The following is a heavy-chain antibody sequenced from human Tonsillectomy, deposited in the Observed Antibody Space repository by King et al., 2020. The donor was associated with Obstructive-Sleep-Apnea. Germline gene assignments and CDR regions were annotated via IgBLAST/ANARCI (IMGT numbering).Heavy chain of an antibody. CDR1: GGSFSGYY. J-gene: IGHJ4*02. CDR3: ARSGPSMTTVTSRPYYFDY. Sequence: VQLKQWGAGLLKPSETLSLTCAVYGGSFSGYYWSWIRQPPGKGLEWIGEINHSGSTNYNPSLKSRVTISVDTSKNQFSLKLSSVTAADTAVYYCARSGPSMTTVTSRPYYFDYWGQGTLVTVSS. CDR2: INHSGST. D-gene: IGHD4-17*01. V-gene: IGHV4-34*01.